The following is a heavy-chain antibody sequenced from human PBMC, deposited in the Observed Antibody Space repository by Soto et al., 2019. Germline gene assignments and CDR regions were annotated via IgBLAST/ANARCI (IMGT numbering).Heavy chain of an antibody. Sequence: QVQLVQSGAEVKKPGSSVRVSCHASGGTFTTYAFNWVRQAPGQGLEWMGGISPMYNKPNYAPNFLGRVTISADPSTSTAYMELTTLRSEDTAVYFCARGYSGGYYYAMDVWGQGTTVTVSS. V-gene: IGHV1-69*01. J-gene: IGHJ6*02. CDR1: GGTFTTYA. D-gene: IGHD4-4*01. CDR2: ISPMYNKP. CDR3: ARGYSGGYYYAMDV.